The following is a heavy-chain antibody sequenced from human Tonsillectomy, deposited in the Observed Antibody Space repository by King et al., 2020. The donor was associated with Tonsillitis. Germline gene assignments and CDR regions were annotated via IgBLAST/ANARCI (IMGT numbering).Heavy chain of an antibody. J-gene: IGHJ5*02. D-gene: IGHD5/OR15-5a*01. CDR3: ARDIYLNWFDP. V-gene: IGHV4-31*03. CDR1: GRSISSGAYY. CDR2: IYYSGST. Sequence: QLQESGPGLVKPSQTLSLTCTVSGRSISSGAYYWSWIRQHPGKGLEWIGYIYYSGSTYYNPSLKSRVTISIDTSKSQFSLKLSSVTAADTAVYYCARDIYLNWFDPWGQGTLVTVSS.